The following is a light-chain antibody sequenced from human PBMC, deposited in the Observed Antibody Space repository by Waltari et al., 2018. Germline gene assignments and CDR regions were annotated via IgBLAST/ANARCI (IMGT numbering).Light chain of an antibody. V-gene: IGKV1-5*03. CDR3: QQYNTFPWT. Sequence: DIQMTQAPSTLSASVGDRVTITCRASQSISMWLAWYQQKPGKAPNLLSYKASSLDSGVPSRFSGSGSETEFTLTISSLQPEDFATYYCQQYNTFPWTFGQGTKVEIK. CDR1: QSISMW. CDR2: KAS. J-gene: IGKJ1*01.